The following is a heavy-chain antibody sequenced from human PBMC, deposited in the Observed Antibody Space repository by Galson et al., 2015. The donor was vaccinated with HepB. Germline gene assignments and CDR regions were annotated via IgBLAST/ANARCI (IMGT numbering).Heavy chain of an antibody. CDR2: ISTYTGNL. Sequence: SVKVSCKASGYTFTRYGISWMRQAPGQGLEWMGWISTYTGNLKYAQKVRGRVTMTTDTATSTAYMELRSLRSDDTAVYYCARGGGSGDYDYYYYMDVWGKGTTVTVSS. V-gene: IGHV1-18*01. J-gene: IGHJ6*03. D-gene: IGHD6-19*01. CDR3: ARGGGSGDYDYYYYMDV. CDR1: GYTFTRYG.